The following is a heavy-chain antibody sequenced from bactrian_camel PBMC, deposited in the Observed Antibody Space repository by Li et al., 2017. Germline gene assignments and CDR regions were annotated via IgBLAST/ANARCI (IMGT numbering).Heavy chain of an antibody. V-gene: IGHV3S1*01. Sequence: LVESGGGLVQPGGSLRLSCAASGFTGRSYSMGWFRQAPGKERKGVARIYTPADTTDYSDSVKGRFTISRDNAKNTVYLQMNSLKSEDTALYYCAGQDRNSLGYLGNYWGQGTQVTVS. D-gene: IGHD2*01. CDR3: AGQDRNSLGYLGNY. CDR2: IYTPADTT. J-gene: IGHJ4*01. CDR1: GFTGRSYS.